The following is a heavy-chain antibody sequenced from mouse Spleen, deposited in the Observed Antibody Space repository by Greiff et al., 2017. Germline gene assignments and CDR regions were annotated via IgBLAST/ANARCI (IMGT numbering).Heavy chain of an antibody. J-gene: IGHJ4*01. CDR1: GFTFSDFY. Sequence: EVKLVESGGGLVQSGRSLRLSCATSGFTFSDFYMEWVRQAPGKGLEWIAASRNKANDYTTEYSASVKGRFIVSRDTSQSILYLQMNALRAEDTAIYYCARDALYYYGYAMDYWGQGTSVTVSS. CDR2: SRNKANDYTT. CDR3: ARDALYYYGYAMDY. V-gene: IGHV7-1*01. D-gene: IGHD1-1*01.